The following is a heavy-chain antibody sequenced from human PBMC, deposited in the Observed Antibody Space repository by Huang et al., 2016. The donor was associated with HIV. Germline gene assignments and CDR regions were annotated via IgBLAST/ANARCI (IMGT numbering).Heavy chain of an antibody. V-gene: IGHV4-59*01. CDR1: GGSISSYY. D-gene: IGHD6-13*01. Sequence: QVQLQESGPGLVKPSETLSLTCTVSGGSISSYYWSWIRQPPGKGLEWIGYIHYSGSTNYHPSLKSRGTTSVDTSKNQFFLKLGSVTAADTAVYYCARGGPYSRDYYYYGMDVWGQGTTVTVSS. CDR2: IHYSGST. CDR3: ARGGPYSRDYYYYGMDV. J-gene: IGHJ6*02.